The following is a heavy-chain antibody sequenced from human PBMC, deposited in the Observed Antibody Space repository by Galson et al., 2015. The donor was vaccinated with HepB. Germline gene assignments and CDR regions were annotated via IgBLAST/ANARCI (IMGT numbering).Heavy chain of an antibody. J-gene: IGHJ4*02. CDR2: IGSKANSYAT. D-gene: IGHD6-13*01. CDR3: TRLGDLSGYSSL. V-gene: IGHV3-73*01. CDR1: GSTFSGSA. Sequence: SLRLSCAASGSTFSGSAMHWVRQASGRGLEWVGRIGSKANSYATAYAASVKGRFTISREDSKNTAYMQMNSLKTEDTAVYYCTRLGDLSGYSSLWGQGTLVTVSS.